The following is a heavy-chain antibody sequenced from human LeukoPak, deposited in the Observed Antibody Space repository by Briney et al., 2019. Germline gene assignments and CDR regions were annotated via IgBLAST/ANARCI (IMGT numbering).Heavy chain of an antibody. J-gene: IGHJ5*02. CDR3: ARPLSLGYCSGGSCYGRGAWFDR. CDR1: GGSISSSNW. CDR2: IYHSGST. V-gene: IGHV4-4*02. D-gene: IGHD2-15*01. Sequence: PSETLSLTCAVSGGSISSSNWWSWVRQPPGKGLEWIGQIYHSGSTNYNPSRKSRVTISVDKSKNQFSLKLRSVTAADTAVYYCARPLSLGYCSGGSCYGRGAWFDRWGQGTLVTVSS.